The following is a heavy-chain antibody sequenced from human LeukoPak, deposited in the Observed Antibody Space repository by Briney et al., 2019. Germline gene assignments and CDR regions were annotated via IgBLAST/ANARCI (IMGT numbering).Heavy chain of an antibody. Sequence: GRSLRLSCAASGFTFSNYAMHWVRQAPGKGLEWVAVIPYDGSNKYYADSVKGRFTISRDNSRNTLYLQMNSLRAEDTAVYYCARDSYGLDYWGQGTLVTVSS. D-gene: IGHD4-17*01. V-gene: IGHV3-30*01. CDR1: GFTFSNYA. CDR2: IPYDGSNK. J-gene: IGHJ4*02. CDR3: ARDSYGLDY.